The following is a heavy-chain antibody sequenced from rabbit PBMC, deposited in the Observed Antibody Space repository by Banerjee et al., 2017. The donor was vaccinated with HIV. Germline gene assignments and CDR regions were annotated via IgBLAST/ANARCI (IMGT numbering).Heavy chain of an antibody. D-gene: IGHD4-1*01. CDR3: ARDSSGWGTPRLDL. V-gene: IGHV1S43*01. CDR1: GIDFSSSYW. Sequence: QQQLEESGGGLVKPGGTLTLTCKASGIDFSSSYWICWVRQAPGKGLELIACIYTRSGSTWFASWVNGRFTISRSTSLNTVDLKMTSLTAADTDTYFCARDSSGWGTPRLDLWGPGTLVTVS. CDR2: IYTRSGST. J-gene: IGHJ3*01.